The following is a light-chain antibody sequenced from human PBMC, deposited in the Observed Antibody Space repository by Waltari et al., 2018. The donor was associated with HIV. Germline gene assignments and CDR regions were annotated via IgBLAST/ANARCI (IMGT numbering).Light chain of an antibody. Sequence: DIQMTQAPSSLSASVGERVTSTCRASQSISSYLNWYQQKPGKAPKLLIYAASSLQSGVPSRFSGSGSGTDFTLTISSLQPEDFATYYCQQSYSIPYTFGQGTKLEIK. CDR3: QQSYSIPYT. CDR1: QSISSY. CDR2: AAS. V-gene: IGKV1-39*01. J-gene: IGKJ2*01.